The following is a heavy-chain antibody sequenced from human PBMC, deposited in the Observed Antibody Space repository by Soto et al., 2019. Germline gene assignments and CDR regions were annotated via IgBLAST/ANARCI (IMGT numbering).Heavy chain of an antibody. Sequence: SETLSLTCTVSGGSIGSSSYYWGWIRQPPGKGPEWIASIYYIGNTYYNPSLKSRVTTSVDTSKNQLFLKLRSVTAADTAVYYCARHLSRSVVVAATIGNYFDYWGQGTLVTVSS. CDR2: IYYIGNT. J-gene: IGHJ4*02. V-gene: IGHV4-39*01. CDR3: ARHLSRSVVVAATIGNYFDY. D-gene: IGHD2-2*02. CDR1: GGSIGSSSYY.